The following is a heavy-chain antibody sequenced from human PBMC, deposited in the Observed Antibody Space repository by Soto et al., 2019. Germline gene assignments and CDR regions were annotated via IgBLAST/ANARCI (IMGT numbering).Heavy chain of an antibody. CDR2: IKWDAIEK. CDR3: ARDSGYGSRSSVNHYLDY. D-gene: IGHD3-10*01. V-gene: IGHV3-7*01. Sequence: EVQLEDSGGGLVQPGGSLRLSCGASGFSFGVYWMSWVRQAPGKGLEWLATIKWDAIEKKYVDSVKGRFTTSRDNAKNSLYLQMDSLRAEDTAIDYCARDSGYGSRSSVNHYLDYWGHGTLVTVSS. CDR1: GFSFGVYW. J-gene: IGHJ4*01.